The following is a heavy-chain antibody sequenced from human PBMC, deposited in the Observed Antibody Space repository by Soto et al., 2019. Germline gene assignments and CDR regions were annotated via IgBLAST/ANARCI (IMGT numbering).Heavy chain of an antibody. J-gene: IGHJ4*02. CDR2: IYYTGGT. V-gene: IGHV4-31*11. Sequence: QVQLQESGPGLVKPSETLSLTCAVFGGSINSAGYHWTWIRQYPGKGLEWIGYIYYTGGTHYNPSLASRVTISIDSSKKQFSLKLTSVIAADTAVYYCARERAVVRPFYFDSWGQGTLVTVSS. CDR1: GGSINSAGYH. CDR3: ARERAVVRPFYFDS.